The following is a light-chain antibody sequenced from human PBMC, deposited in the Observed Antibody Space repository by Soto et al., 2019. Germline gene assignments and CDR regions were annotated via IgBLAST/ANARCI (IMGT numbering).Light chain of an antibody. CDR1: GSDVGGYNY. CDR3: SSYTTTSTWV. V-gene: IGLV2-14*03. Sequence: QSALTQPASVSGSPGQSITISRTGTGSDVGGYNYVSWYQHHPGKAPKVLIYDVTSRPSGVSNRFSGSKSGNTASLTISGLQAEDEADYYCSSYTTTSTWVFGGGTKLTVL. J-gene: IGLJ3*02. CDR2: DVT.